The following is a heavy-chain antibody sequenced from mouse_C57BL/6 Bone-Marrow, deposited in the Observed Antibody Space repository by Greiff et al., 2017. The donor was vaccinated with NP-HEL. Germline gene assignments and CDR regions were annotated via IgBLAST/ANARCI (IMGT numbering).Heavy chain of an antibody. J-gene: IGHJ2*01. V-gene: IGHV5-12*01. CDR1: GFTFSDYY. CDR2: ISNGGGST. D-gene: IGHD1-1*01. CDR3: ARDFYGRGFDY. Sequence: EVQLVESGGGLVQPGGSLKLSCAASGFTFSDYYMYWVRQTPEKSLEWVAYISNGGGSTYYPDTVKGRFTNYRDNAKNTLYLQMSRLKSEDTAMYYCARDFYGRGFDYWGQGTTLTVSS.